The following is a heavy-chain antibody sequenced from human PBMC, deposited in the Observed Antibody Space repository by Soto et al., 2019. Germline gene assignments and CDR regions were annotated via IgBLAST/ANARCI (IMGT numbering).Heavy chain of an antibody. J-gene: IGHJ5*02. CDR2: ISAYNGNT. CDR1: GYTFTNYG. D-gene: IGHD3-22*01. V-gene: IGHV1-18*04. Sequence: ASVKVSCKASGYTFTNYGISWVRQAPGQGLEWMGWISAYNGNTNYAQKLQGRATMTTDTSTSTAYMELRSLRSDDTAVYYCARVPGYYDSSGYWWFDPWGQGTLVTVSS. CDR3: ARVPGYYDSSGYWWFDP.